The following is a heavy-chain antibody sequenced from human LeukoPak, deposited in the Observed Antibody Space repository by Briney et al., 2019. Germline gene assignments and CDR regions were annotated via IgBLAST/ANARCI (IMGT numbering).Heavy chain of an antibody. CDR2: INHTGAT. D-gene: IGHD2-2*01. CDR3: AGGRKVYCSSVSCPGWLDP. J-gene: IGHJ5*02. CDR1: GDTFSDYY. V-gene: IGHV4-34*01. Sequence: SGTLTLTCDVSGDTFSDYYWTWVRQSPGKGLEWIGEINHTGATNYKSSLKSRVTMSVDTSKKQFSLKLTSATAADTAAYFCAGGRKVYCSSVSCPGWLDPGGEGTLVTVSS.